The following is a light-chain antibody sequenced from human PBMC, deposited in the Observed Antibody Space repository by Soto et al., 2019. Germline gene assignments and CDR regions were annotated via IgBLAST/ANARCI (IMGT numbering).Light chain of an antibody. CDR3: QQYGSSPRGT. V-gene: IGKV3-20*01. Sequence: EIVLTQSPGTLSLSPGERATLSCRASQSVSSSYLAWYQQKPGQAPRLLIYGASSRATGIPDRFSGSGSGTDLTLPISRLEPEDFAVYYCQQYGSSPRGTFGQGTKLEIK. CDR1: QSVSSSY. J-gene: IGKJ2*01. CDR2: GAS.